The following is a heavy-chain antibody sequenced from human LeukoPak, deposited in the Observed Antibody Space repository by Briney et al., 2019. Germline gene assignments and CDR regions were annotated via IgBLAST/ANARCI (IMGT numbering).Heavy chain of an antibody. J-gene: IGHJ4*02. CDR2: INHSGST. CDR3: ARGPQLRWLQRFLDY. D-gene: IGHD5-24*01. Sequence: RTSETLSLTCAVYGGSFSGYYWSWIRQPPGKGLEWIGEINHSGSTNYNPSLKSRVTISVDTSKNQFSLKLSSVTAADTAVYYCARGPQLRWLQRFLDYWGQGTLVTVSS. V-gene: IGHV4-34*01. CDR1: GGSFSGYY.